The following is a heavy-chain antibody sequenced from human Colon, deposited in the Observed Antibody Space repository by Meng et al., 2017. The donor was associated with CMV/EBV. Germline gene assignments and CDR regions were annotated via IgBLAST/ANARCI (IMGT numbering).Heavy chain of an antibody. Sequence: SETLSLTCIVSADSVSGDSYYWSWLRQPPGKGLEWIGHISHTGAATYNPSLNSRVTISVASSKNQFSLSLNAVTAADTAVYYCARLTTGGDGYNHFDYWGQGTLVTVSS. D-gene: IGHD5-24*01. J-gene: IGHJ4*02. CDR2: ISHTGAA. V-gene: IGHV4-61*01. CDR3: ARLTTGGDGYNHFDY. CDR1: ADSVSGDSYY.